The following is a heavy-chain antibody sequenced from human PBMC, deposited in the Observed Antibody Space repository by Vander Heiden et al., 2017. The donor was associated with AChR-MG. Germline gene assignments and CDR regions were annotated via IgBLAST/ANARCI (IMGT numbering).Heavy chain of an antibody. Sequence: QVQLVESGGGVVQPGRSLRLSCAASGFPFSTYGLHWVRQAPGKGLEWVAVISYDGSNKYYADSVKGRFTISRDNSKNTLYLQMNSLRAEDTAVYYCAKNRDTYYYDSSGYSLDYWGQGTLVTVSS. CDR3: AKNRDTYYYDSSGYSLDY. D-gene: IGHD3-22*01. V-gene: IGHV3-30*18. CDR2: ISYDGSNK. J-gene: IGHJ4*02. CDR1: GFPFSTYG.